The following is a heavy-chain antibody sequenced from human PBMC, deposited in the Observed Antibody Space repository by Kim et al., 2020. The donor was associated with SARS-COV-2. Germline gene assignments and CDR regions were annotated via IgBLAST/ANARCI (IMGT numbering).Heavy chain of an antibody. CDR1: GGTFSSYA. CDR2: IIPIFGTA. CDR3: ARAPDYKYYYYYYGMDV. J-gene: IGHJ6*02. V-gene: IGHV1-69*13. Sequence: SVKVSCKASGGTFSSYAISWVRQAPGQGLEWMGGIIPIFGTANYAQKFQGRVTITADESTSTAYMELSSLRSEDTAVYYCARAPDYKYYYYYYGMDVWGQGTTVTVS. D-gene: IGHD4-4*01.